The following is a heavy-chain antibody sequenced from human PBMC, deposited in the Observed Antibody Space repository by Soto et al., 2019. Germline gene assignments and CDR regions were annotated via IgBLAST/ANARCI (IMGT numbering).Heavy chain of an antibody. CDR3: TRHNPGRWLQMDGLDP. Sequence: EVPLVESGGGLVQPGGSLKLSCAASGFTFSGSAMHWVRQASGKGLEWVGRIRSKANSYATAYAASVKGRFTISRDDSKNTAYLQMNSLKTEDTAVYYCTRHNPGRWLQMDGLDPWGQGTLVTVSS. D-gene: IGHD1-1*01. J-gene: IGHJ5*02. V-gene: IGHV3-73*01. CDR1: GFTFSGSA. CDR2: IRSKANSYAT.